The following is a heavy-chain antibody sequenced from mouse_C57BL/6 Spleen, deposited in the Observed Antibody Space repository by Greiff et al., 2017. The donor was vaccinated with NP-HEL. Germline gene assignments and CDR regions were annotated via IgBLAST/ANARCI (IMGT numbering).Heavy chain of an antibody. CDR2: INPSSGYT. CDR1: GYTFTSYT. Sequence: VQLQQSGAELARPGASVKMSCKASGYTFTSYTMHWVKQRPGQGLEWIGYINPSSGYTKYNQKFKDKATLTADKSSSTAYMQLSSLTSEDSAVYYCAREGIIGSSYPWFAYWGQGTLVTVSA. V-gene: IGHV1-4*01. D-gene: IGHD1-1*01. CDR3: AREGIIGSSYPWFAY. J-gene: IGHJ3*01.